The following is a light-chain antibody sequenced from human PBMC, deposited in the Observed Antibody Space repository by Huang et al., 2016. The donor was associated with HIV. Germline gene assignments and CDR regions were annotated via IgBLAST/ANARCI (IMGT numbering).Light chain of an antibody. Sequence: DVQMTQSPSTLSASTGDRVTITCRASQSVSHWLAWYQQKPGKAPNLLIYKASSLESGVPSRFSGSVSGTEFTLTISSLQPDDVATYDCQQFNTYPWTFGQGTRVEIK. CDR2: KAS. V-gene: IGKV1-5*03. J-gene: IGKJ1*01. CDR3: QQFNTYPWT. CDR1: QSVSHW.